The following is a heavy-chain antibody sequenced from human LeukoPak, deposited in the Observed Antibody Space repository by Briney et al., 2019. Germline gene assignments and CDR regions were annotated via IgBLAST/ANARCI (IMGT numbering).Heavy chain of an antibody. CDR1: GGSISSYY. V-gene: IGHV4-59*01. J-gene: IGHJ4*02. CDR3: ARVGSDDYGDYYFDY. Sequence: SETLSLTCTVSGGSISSYYWSWIRQPPGKGLEWIGYICYSGSTNYNPSLKSRVTISVDTSKNQFSLKLSSVTAADTAVYYCARVGSDDYGDYYFDYWGQGTLVTVSS. D-gene: IGHD4-17*01. CDR2: ICYSGST.